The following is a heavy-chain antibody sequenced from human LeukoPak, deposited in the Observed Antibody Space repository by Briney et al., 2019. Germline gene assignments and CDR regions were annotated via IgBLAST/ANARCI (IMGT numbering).Heavy chain of an antibody. CDR1: GFTFSNAW. CDR2: IKSKTDGGTA. V-gene: IGHV3-15*01. D-gene: IGHD5-18*01. Sequence: GGSLRLSCAVSGFTFSNAWMSWVRQAPGKGLEWVGRIKSKTDGGTAEYAAPVKGRFTISRDDSKNTLYLQMNSLKTEDTAVHYCTKPSYSYGYDYWGQGTLVTVSS. J-gene: IGHJ4*02. CDR3: TKPSYSYGYDY.